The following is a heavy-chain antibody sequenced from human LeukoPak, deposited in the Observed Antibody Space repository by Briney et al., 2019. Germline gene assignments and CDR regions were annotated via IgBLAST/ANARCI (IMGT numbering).Heavy chain of an antibody. D-gene: IGHD3-22*01. J-gene: IGHJ4*02. CDR1: GFAFNTYT. CDR2: ISDTTSFI. V-gene: IGHV3-21*01. CDR3: ARNKVYFDSTVYTLFDY. Sequence: GGSLRLSCEASGFAFNTYTMNWVRQAPGKGLEWVSTISDTTSFIYYADSVKGRFTISRDNAKNSLYLEMNSLRAEDTAVYFFARNKVYFDSTVYTLFDYWGQGTLVTVSS.